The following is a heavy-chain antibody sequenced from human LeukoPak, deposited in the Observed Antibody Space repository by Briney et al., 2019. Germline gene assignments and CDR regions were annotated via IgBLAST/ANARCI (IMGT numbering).Heavy chain of an antibody. V-gene: IGHV1-18*01. CDR1: GYTFTSYG. CDR2: ISAYNGNT. CDR3: ARGPGSRGVRYWFDP. Sequence: ASVKVSCKASGYTFTSYGISWVRQAPGQGLERMGWISAYNGNTNYAQKLQGRVTMTTDTSTSTAYMELRSLRSDDTAVYYCARGPGSRGVRYWFDPWGQGTLVTVSS. J-gene: IGHJ5*02. D-gene: IGHD3-10*01.